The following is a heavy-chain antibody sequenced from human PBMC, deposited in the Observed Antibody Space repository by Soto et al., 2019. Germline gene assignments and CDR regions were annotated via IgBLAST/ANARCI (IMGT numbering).Heavy chain of an antibody. V-gene: IGHV3-48*02. CDR3: ARVFDLQYGMDV. D-gene: IGHD3-10*02. J-gene: IGHJ6*02. CDR2: ISGSSNTI. CDR1: GFTLSTYS. Sequence: PGGSLRLSCAASGFTLSTYSLNWVRQAPRKGLEWLSYISGSSNTIYYADSVKGRFTISRDNAKNSLYLQMNSLRDEDTAVYFCARVFDLQYGMDVWGQGTTVTVSS.